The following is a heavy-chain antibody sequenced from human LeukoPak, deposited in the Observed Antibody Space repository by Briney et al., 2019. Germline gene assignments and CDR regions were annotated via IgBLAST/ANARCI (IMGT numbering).Heavy chain of an antibody. CDR3: ARDKLCLGELSLYDE. V-gene: IGHV1-2*02. CDR2: LNANSGGT. CDR1: GYTLTGHS. J-gene: IGHJ4*02. Sequence: AAVTVSYTASGYTLTGHSMHWVRQATGQGEEWMGWLNANSGGTKYTRKFQGRVTMTRATDISTAYMEQSRLTCDATAKYYCARDKLCLGELSLYDEWGQGTQVTVSS. D-gene: IGHD3-16*02.